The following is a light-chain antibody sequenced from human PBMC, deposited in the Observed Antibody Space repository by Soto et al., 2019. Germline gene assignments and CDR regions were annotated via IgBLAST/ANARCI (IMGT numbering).Light chain of an antibody. CDR3: QQYNNWPRT. Sequence: EIVMTQSPVTLSVSPGERATLSCRASQSVSSSLAWYQQKPGQAPRLLIYGASTRATGIPARFSGSGSGAEFTLTISSLQSEDSAVYYCQQYNNWPRTFGQGTKVDIK. J-gene: IGKJ1*01. V-gene: IGKV3-15*01. CDR1: QSVSSS. CDR2: GAS.